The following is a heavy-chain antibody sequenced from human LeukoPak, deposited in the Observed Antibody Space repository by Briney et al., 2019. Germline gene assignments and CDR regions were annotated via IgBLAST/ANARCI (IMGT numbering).Heavy chain of an antibody. V-gene: IGHV4-61*01. D-gene: IGHD1-26*01. Sequence: SETLSLTCTVSGGSISSSSYYWGWIRQPPGKGLELIGYINYSGSTNYNPSLKSRVTISVDTSKNQFSLKLSSVTAADTAVYYCARDRGSQPFIVYWGQGTLVTVSS. CDR3: ARDRGSQPFIVY. CDR1: GGSISSSSYY. CDR2: INYSGST. J-gene: IGHJ4*02.